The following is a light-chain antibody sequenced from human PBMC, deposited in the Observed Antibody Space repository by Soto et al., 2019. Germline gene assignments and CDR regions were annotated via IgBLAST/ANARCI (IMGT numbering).Light chain of an antibody. Sequence: QSSLSQPASVSASPAQSITISCSGTSSDVCDNNYVSWYQQHPGKSPKLIIYEVNNRPSGVSNRFAGYKSGNTASLSMYGLQAAEEDDYYWGPFTSTSXLYVLGTGTKVXV. CDR2: EVN. CDR1: SSDVCDNNY. J-gene: IGLJ1*01. CDR3: GPFTSTSXLYV. V-gene: IGLV2-14*01.